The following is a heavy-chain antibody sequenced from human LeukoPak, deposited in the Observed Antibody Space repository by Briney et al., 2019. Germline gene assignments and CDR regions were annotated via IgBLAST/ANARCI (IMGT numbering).Heavy chain of an antibody. CDR1: GGSFSGYY. CDR3: ARDKGGAVTLFDY. D-gene: IGHD4-11*01. J-gene: IGHJ4*02. Sequence: PSETLSLTCAVYGGSFSGYYWSWIRQPPGKGLEWIGEINHSGSTNYNPSLKSRVTMSVDTSKNQFSLKLSSVTAADTAVYYCARDKGGAVTLFDYWGQGTLVTVSS. V-gene: IGHV4-34*01. CDR2: INHSGST.